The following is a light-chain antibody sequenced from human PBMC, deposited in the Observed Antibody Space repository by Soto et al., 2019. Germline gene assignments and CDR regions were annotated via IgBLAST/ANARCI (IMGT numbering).Light chain of an antibody. CDR3: SSYTSSSTV. V-gene: IGLV2-14*01. CDR2: EVS. Sequence: QSALTQPASVSGSPGQSITIYCTGTSSDVGSYNYVSWYQQHPGKAPKLMIYEVSTRPSGVSSRFSGFKSGNTASLTISGLQAEDEADYYCSSYTSSSTVFGTGTKVTVL. J-gene: IGLJ1*01. CDR1: SSDVGSYNY.